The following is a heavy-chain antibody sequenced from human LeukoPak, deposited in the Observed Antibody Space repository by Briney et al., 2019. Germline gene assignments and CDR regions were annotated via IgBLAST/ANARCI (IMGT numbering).Heavy chain of an antibody. Sequence: SQTLSLTCTVSGGSISSGDYYWSWIRQPPGKGLEWIGYIYYSGSTYYNLSLKSRVTISVDTSKNQFSLKLSSVTAADTAVYYCARVGRIMITFGGAINWFDPWGQGTLVTVSS. CDR3: ARVGRIMITFGGAINWFDP. V-gene: IGHV4-30-4*08. J-gene: IGHJ5*02. CDR2: IYYSGST. CDR1: GGSISSGDYY. D-gene: IGHD3-16*01.